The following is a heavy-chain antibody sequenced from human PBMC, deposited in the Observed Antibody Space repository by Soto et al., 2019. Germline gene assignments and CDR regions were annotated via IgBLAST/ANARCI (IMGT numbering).Heavy chain of an antibody. V-gene: IGHV3-30*18. CDR3: AKDGSSGWYGGVDY. Sequence: GGSLRLSCAASGFTFSSYGMHWVRQAPGKGLEWVAVISYDGSNKYYADSVKGRFTISRDNSKNTLYLQMNSLRAEDTAVYYCAKDGSSGWYGGVDYWGQGTLVTVSS. CDR2: ISYDGSNK. CDR1: GFTFSSYG. J-gene: IGHJ4*02. D-gene: IGHD6-19*01.